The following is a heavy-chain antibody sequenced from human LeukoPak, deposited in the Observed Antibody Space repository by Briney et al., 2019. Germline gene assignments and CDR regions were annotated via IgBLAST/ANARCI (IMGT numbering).Heavy chain of an antibody. CDR3: ARAGYDFWSGYSPPYYFDY. D-gene: IGHD3-3*01. CDR2: IYYSGST. V-gene: IGHV4-59*01. CDR1: GGSFSGYY. Sequence: PSETLSLTCAVYGGSFSGYYWSWIRQPPGKGLEWIGYIYYSGSTNYNPSLKSRVTISVDTSKNQFSLKLSSVTAADTAVYYCARAGYDFWSGYSPPYYFDYWGRGTLVTVSS. J-gene: IGHJ4*02.